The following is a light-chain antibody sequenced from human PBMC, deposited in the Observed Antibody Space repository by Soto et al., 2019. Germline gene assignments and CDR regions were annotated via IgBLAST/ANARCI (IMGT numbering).Light chain of an antibody. CDR1: QSINLY. CDR2: GAS. CDR3: QQSYRSPYT. V-gene: IGKV1-39*01. Sequence: QLTQYPSSLSASVGDSVTVTCRASQSINLYLNWYQQKPGKAPTLLIYGASTLQSGVPSRFSGGGSRTDFTLTISSLQTEDFATYYCQQSYRSPYTFGQGTKLEI. J-gene: IGKJ2*01.